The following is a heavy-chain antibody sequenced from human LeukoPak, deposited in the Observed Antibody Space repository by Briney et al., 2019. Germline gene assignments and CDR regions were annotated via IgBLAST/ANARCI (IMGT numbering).Heavy chain of an antibody. Sequence: SETLSLTCTVSGGSIRSSYYYWSWIRQPPGKGLEWIGEINHSGSTNYNPSLKSRVTISVDTSKNQFSLKLSSVTAADTAVYYCARGPHVLGRGPRRLGDCWFDPWGQGTLVTVSS. D-gene: IGHD2-15*01. CDR3: ARGPHVLGRGPRRLGDCWFDP. J-gene: IGHJ5*02. CDR2: INHSGST. V-gene: IGHV4-39*07. CDR1: GGSIRSSYYY.